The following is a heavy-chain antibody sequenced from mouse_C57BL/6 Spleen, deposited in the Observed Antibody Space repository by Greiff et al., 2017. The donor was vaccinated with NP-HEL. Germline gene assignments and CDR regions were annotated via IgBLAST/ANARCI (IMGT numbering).Heavy chain of an antibody. V-gene: IGHV1-53*01. CDR3: AKGGYSNYKYYYAMDY. D-gene: IGHD2-5*01. Sequence: VQLQQPGTELVKPGASVKLSCKASGYTFTSYWMHWVKQRPGQGLEWIGNINPSNGGTNYNEKFKSKATLTVDKSSSTAYMQLSSLTSEDSAVYYCAKGGYSNYKYYYAMDYWGQGTSVTVSS. J-gene: IGHJ4*01. CDR2: INPSNGGT. CDR1: GYTFTSYW.